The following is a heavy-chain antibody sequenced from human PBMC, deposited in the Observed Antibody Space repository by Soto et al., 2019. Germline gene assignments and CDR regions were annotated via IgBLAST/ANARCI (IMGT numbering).Heavy chain of an antibody. D-gene: IGHD6-19*01. V-gene: IGHV3-33*01. CDR2: IWYDGSNK. CDR3: ARSSSGSHPFDY. Sequence: GGSLRLSCAASGFTFSSYGMHWVRQAPGKGLEWVAVIWYDGSNKYYADSVKGRFTISRDNSKNTLYLQMNSLRAEDTAVYYCARSSSGSHPFDYWGQGTLVTVSS. CDR1: GFTFSSYG. J-gene: IGHJ4*02.